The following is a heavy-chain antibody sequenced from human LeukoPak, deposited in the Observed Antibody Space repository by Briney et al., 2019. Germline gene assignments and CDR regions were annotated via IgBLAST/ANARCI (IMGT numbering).Heavy chain of an antibody. Sequence: SVKVSCKASGYTFTSYDINWVRQAPGQGLEWMGGIIPIFGTANYAQKFQGRVTITADESTSTAYMELSSLRSEDTAVYYCARGGYCSSTSCYVSFDYWGQGTLVTVSS. D-gene: IGHD2-2*01. CDR1: GYTFTSYD. CDR2: IIPIFGTA. V-gene: IGHV1-69*13. CDR3: ARGGYCSSTSCYVSFDY. J-gene: IGHJ4*02.